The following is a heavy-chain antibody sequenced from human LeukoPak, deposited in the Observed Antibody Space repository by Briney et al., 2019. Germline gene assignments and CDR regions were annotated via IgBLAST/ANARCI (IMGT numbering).Heavy chain of an antibody. Sequence: PGGSLRLSCAASGFTFSSYWMSWVRQAPGKGLEWVSYISSSGSTIYYADSVKGRFTISRDNAKNSLYLQMNSLRAEDTAVYYCARKGVVVAATNDYWGQGTLVTVSS. J-gene: IGHJ4*02. V-gene: IGHV3-48*04. CDR2: ISSSGSTI. CDR3: ARKGVVVAATNDY. D-gene: IGHD2-15*01. CDR1: GFTFSSYW.